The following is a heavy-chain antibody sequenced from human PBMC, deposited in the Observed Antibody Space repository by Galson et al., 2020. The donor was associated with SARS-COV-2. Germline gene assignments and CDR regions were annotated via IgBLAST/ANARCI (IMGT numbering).Heavy chain of an antibody. CDR2: FSVSGDST. Sequence: GGSLRLSCAASGFTLNNIDMSWVRLATGKGLEWVSIFSVSGDSTYFADSVKGRFAISRDHSRNTLYLEMNSLRAEDTAVYYCANHPSSGTFYRGQGTLVTVSS. CDR3: ANHPSSGTFY. CDR1: GFTLNNID. D-gene: IGHD1-26*01. V-gene: IGHV3-23*01. J-gene: IGHJ4*02.